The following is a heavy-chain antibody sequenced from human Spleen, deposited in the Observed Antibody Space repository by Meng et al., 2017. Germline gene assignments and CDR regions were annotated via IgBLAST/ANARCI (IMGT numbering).Heavy chain of an antibody. CDR2: IYYSGST. D-gene: IGHD3-22*01. J-gene: IGHJ4*02. Sequence: GSLRLSCTVSGGSVSSGSYYWSWIRQPPGKGLEWIGYIYYSGSTNYNPSLKSRVTISVDTSKNQFSLKLSSVTAADTAVYYCARAPTTPPYYYDSSGLLEFQYYFDYWGQGTLVTVSS. CDR3: ARAPTTPPYYYDSSGLLEFQYYFDY. CDR1: GGSVSSGSYY. V-gene: IGHV4-61*01.